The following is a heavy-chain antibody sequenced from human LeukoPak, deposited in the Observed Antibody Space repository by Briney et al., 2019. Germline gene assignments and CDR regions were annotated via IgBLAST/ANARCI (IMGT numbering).Heavy chain of an antibody. Sequence: GGSLRLSCVASGFSFSSYGMHWVRQAPGKGLEWVSSISSSSSYIYYADSVKGRFTISRDNAKNSLYLQMNSLRAEDTALYYCAKGEVLWGFFDYWGQGTLVTVSS. CDR1: GFSFSSYG. V-gene: IGHV3-21*04. CDR3: AKGEVLWGFFDY. J-gene: IGHJ4*02. CDR2: ISSSSSYI. D-gene: IGHD7-27*01.